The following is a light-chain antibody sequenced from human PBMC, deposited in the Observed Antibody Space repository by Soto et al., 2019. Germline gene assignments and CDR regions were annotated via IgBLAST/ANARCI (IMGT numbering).Light chain of an antibody. J-gene: IGKJ2*01. V-gene: IGKV1-39*01. CDR1: QSVGSL. Sequence: DIQMTQSPSSLSASVGDRVTITCRASQSVGSLLNWFQQRPGIAPKLLIYAASTLQSGAPSRFSGSGAGTDFTLIISSLQPEDFATYYCQHSYSLPYPFGQGTELEI. CDR2: AAS. CDR3: QHSYSLPYP.